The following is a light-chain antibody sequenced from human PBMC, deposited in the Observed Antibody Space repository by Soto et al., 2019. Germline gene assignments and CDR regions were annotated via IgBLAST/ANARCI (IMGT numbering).Light chain of an antibody. J-gene: IGKJ4*01. V-gene: IGKV1-33*01. CDR3: QQYDNRPSLT. Sequence: IQMTQSPSSLSASVGDRVTITCQASQDISNYLNWYQQKPGKAPKLLIYDASNLETGVPSRFSGSGSGTDFTFTISSLQPEDIATYYCQQYDNRPSLTFGGGTKVDIK. CDR1: QDISNY. CDR2: DAS.